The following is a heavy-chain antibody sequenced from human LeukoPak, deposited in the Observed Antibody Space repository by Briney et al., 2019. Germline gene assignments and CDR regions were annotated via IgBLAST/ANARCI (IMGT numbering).Heavy chain of an antibody. CDR1: GGSISSYY. CDR3: ARAPPPVTPYYFYFMDV. D-gene: IGHD4-17*01. V-gene: IGHV4-59*01. J-gene: IGHJ6*03. CDR2: ISYSGTT. Sequence: SETLSLTCSVSGGSISSYYWTRIRQPPGKGLEWIGYISYSGTTNYNPSLKSRVSVSMDTSKNQVSLKLTSVTAADTAVYYCARAPPPVTPYYFYFMDVWGEGTTVTISS.